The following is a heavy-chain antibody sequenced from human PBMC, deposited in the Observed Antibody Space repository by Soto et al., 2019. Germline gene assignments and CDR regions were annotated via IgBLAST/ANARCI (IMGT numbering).Heavy chain of an antibody. D-gene: IGHD3-22*01. J-gene: IGHJ4*02. CDR1: GFTFSSYA. Sequence: QVQLVESGGGVVQPGRSLRLSCAASGFTFSSYAMHWVRQAPGKGLEWVAVIWYDGSNKYYADSVKGRFTISRDNSKNTLYLQMNSLRAEDTAVYYCARDFYYYDSSGYYLGYWGQGTLVTVSS. CDR3: ARDFYYYDSSGYYLGY. V-gene: IGHV3-33*08. CDR2: IWYDGSNK.